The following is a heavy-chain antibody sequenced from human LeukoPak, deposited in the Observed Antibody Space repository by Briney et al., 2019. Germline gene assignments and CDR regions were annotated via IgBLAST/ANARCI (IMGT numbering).Heavy chain of an antibody. D-gene: IGHD1-1*01. CDR2: IYNSGSP. J-gene: IGHJ4*02. CDR3: ARDHTGNGHFDY. V-gene: IGHV4-31*03. Sequence: KPSETLSLTCTVSGGSISSGGYYWSWIRQHPGKGLEWIGHIYNSGSPFYNTSLKSRVTISVDTSKNQFSLKLSSVTAADTAVYFCARDHTGNGHFDYWGQGTLVTVSS. CDR1: GGSISSGGYY.